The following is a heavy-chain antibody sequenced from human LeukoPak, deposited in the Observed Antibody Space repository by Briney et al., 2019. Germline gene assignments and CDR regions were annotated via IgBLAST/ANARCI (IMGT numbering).Heavy chain of an antibody. CDR1: GYSFTSYY. CDR3: ARGPSITMVRGGQWYYYMDV. Sequence: ASVKVSCKASGYSFTSYYMHWVRQAPGQGLEWMGFINPSGSSAAYAQKFQGRLTMTRDMFTSTDYMELTSLTSDDTAVYYCARGPSITMVRGGQWYYYMDVWGKGTTVTISS. D-gene: IGHD3-10*01. J-gene: IGHJ6*03. V-gene: IGHV1-46*01. CDR2: INPSGSSA.